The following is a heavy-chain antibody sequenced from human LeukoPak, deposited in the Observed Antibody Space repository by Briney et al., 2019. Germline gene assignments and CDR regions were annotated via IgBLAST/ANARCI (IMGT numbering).Heavy chain of an antibody. CDR3: ARQNGVLLVGPYFFDY. D-gene: IGHD2-15*01. Sequence: GSLRLSCAASGFTFSSYSMNWVRQAPGKGLEWVSSISSSSSYIYYADSVKGRFTISRDNAKNSLYLQMNSLRAEDTAVYYCARQNGVLLVGPYFFDYWGQGTLVTVSS. CDR2: ISSSSSYI. CDR1: GFTFSSYS. V-gene: IGHV3-21*01. J-gene: IGHJ4*02.